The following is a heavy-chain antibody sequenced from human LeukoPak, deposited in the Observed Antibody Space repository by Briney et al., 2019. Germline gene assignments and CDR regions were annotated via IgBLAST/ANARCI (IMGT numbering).Heavy chain of an antibody. V-gene: IGHV4-39*01. CDR3: ARRRGYDHFDY. J-gene: IGHJ4*02. CDR2: VYYTGGT. D-gene: IGHD5-12*01. Sequence: PSETLSLTCSVSGGSTTTSSYYWGSVRQPPGEGLEWIGNVYYTGGTSSNTSLTSRVSPSVDTSKNQFSLNLCSVTAADTAVYYCARRRGYDHFDYWGQGTLVTVSS. CDR1: GGSTTTSSYY.